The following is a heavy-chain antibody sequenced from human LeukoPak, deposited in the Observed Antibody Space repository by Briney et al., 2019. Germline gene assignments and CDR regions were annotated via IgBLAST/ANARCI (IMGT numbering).Heavy chain of an antibody. V-gene: IGHV4-39*01. D-gene: IGHD1-26*01. CDR1: SGSISNSTFY. Sequence: SETLSLTCTVSSGSISNSTFYWGWIRQPPGKGLEWIGSMYYSGSTYYNPSLKSRVTITVDTSKNQFSLKMTSVTAADTAVYYCARRSDSGSDDGEDYFDYWGQGTPVTVSS. CDR2: MYYSGST. J-gene: IGHJ4*02. CDR3: ARRSDSGSDDGEDYFDY.